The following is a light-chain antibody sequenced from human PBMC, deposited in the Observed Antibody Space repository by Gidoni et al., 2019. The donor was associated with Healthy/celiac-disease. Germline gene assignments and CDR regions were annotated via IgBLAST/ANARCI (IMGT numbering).Light chain of an antibody. CDR1: HGISSY. CDR2: AAA. Sequence: DIQLTQSPSFLSASVGERVTITCWASHGISSYLAWYQQKPGKAPKLLIYAAATLQSGVPSRFSGSGSGTEFTLTISSMQPEDFATYYCQQLNSYPLFTFXPXTKVDIK. J-gene: IGKJ3*01. CDR3: QQLNSYPLFT. V-gene: IGKV1-9*01.